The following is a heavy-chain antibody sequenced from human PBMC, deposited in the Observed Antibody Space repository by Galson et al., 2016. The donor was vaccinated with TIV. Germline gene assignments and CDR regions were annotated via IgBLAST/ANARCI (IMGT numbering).Heavy chain of an antibody. Sequence: SLRLSCAASGFTFSDYAMNWVRQAPGKGLEWVSVIVGGGYSTHYEDSVEGRFTISRDNSNNMVYLQMNSLRAEDTATYYCATLPYSSPSDWFGPWGQGTLVTVSS. CDR1: GFTFSDYA. CDR3: ATLPYSSPSDWFGP. V-gene: IGHV3-23*01. J-gene: IGHJ5*02. CDR2: IVGGGYST. D-gene: IGHD6-6*01.